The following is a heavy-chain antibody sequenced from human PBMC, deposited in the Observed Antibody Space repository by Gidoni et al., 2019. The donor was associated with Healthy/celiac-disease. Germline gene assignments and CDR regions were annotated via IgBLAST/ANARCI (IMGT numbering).Heavy chain of an antibody. CDR2: IIPIFGTA. Sequence: QPSTQGLEWMGGIIPIFGTANYAQKFQGRVTITADKSTSTAYMELSSLISEDTAVYYCARDFEHGIGGSYGSAFDIWGQGTMVTVSS. J-gene: IGHJ3*02. CDR3: ARDFEHGIGGSYGSAFDI. D-gene: IGHD1-26*01. V-gene: IGHV1-69*06.